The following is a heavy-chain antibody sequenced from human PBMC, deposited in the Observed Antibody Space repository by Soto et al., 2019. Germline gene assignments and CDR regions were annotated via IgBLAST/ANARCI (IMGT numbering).Heavy chain of an antibody. V-gene: IGHV4-61*01. Sequence: QVQLQESGPGRVKPSETLSLTCTVSGGSVSSGSYYWSWIRQPPGKGLEWIGYIYYSGSTNYNPSLKSRVTISVDTSKNQFSLKLSSVTAADTAVYYCARVGTVTTDYWGQGTLVTVSS. CDR3: ARVGTVTTDY. D-gene: IGHD7-27*01. CDR1: GGSVSSGSYY. J-gene: IGHJ4*02. CDR2: IYYSGST.